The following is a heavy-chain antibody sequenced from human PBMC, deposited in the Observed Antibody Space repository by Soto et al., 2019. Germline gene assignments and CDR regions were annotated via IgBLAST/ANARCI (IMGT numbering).Heavy chain of an antibody. Sequence: QVQLVQSGAEVKKPGASVKVSCKASGYTFTSYYMHWVRQAPGQGHEWMGIINPSGGSTSYAQKFQGRVTMTRDTSTSTVYMELSSLRSEDTAVYCCAREIQAFDAFDIWGQGTMVTGSS. CDR2: INPSGGST. CDR3: AREIQAFDAFDI. V-gene: IGHV1-46*01. CDR1: GYTFTSYY. J-gene: IGHJ3*02.